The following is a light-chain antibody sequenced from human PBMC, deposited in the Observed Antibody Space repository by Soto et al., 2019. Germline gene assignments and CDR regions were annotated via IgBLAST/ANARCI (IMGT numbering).Light chain of an antibody. Sequence: QSALTQPPSASGSPGQSVTISCTGTSSDVGGYNYVSWYQQHPGKAPKLMIYEVTKRPSGVPDRFSGSKSGNTASLTVSGLQAEDEAAYYCSTYAGSNIFYVFGTGTKRTVL. J-gene: IGLJ1*01. CDR2: EVT. CDR3: STYAGSNIFYV. CDR1: SSDVGGYNY. V-gene: IGLV2-8*01.